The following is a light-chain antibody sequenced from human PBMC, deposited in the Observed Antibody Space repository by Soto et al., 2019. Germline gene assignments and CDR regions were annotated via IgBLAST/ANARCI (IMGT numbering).Light chain of an antibody. CDR1: QSISSY. Sequence: DIQRTQSSSSLSASVGDRVTITCRASQSISSYLNWYQQKPGKAPKVLIYAASSLQSGVPSRFSGSGSGTDFTLTISSLQPEDFATYYCQQSYSTPITFGQRTRLEI. V-gene: IGKV1-39*01. CDR2: AAS. J-gene: IGKJ5*01. CDR3: QQSYSTPIT.